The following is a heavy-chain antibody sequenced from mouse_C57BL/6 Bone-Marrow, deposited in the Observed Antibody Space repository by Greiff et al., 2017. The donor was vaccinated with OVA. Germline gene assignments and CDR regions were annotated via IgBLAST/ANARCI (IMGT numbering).Heavy chain of an antibody. CDR3: ARGGYYNYFDY. D-gene: IGHD2-12*01. CDR2: INPNNGGT. V-gene: IGHV1-22*01. CDR1: GYTFTDYN. Sequence: EVQLQESGPELVKPGASVKMSCKASGYTFTDYNMHWVKQSHGKSLEWIGYINPNNGGTSYNQKFKGKATLTVNKSSSTAYMELRSLTSEDSAVYYCARGGYYNYFDYWGQGTTLTVSS. J-gene: IGHJ2*01.